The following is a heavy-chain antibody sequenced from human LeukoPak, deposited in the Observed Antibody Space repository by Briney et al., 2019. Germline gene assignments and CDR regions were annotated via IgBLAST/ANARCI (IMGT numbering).Heavy chain of an antibody. CDR3: ARERGGNYDTHAFDI. CDR1: GFAFSTYT. J-gene: IGHJ3*02. Sequence: GGSLRLSCVASGFAFSTYTFHWVRQAPGKGLEYVSAISSNGGTTYYANSVKGRFTISRDNSKNTLYLQMGSLRAEDMAVYYCARERGGNYDTHAFDIWGQGTMVTVSS. D-gene: IGHD1-26*01. CDR2: ISSNGGTT. V-gene: IGHV3-64*01.